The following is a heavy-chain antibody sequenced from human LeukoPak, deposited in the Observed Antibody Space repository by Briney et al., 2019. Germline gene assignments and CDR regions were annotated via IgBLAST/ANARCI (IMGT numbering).Heavy chain of an antibody. CDR3: ARGFFDPIAAVCYYYYYMDV. Sequence: GGSLRLSCAASGFTISSDGMHWVRLPPRKGLGWVAVVCFDGSNKYYADSVKGRSSISTVKSTNTLYMQMTSLRAEDTAVYYCARGFFDPIAAVCYYYYYMDVWGKGTTVSVPS. CDR2: VCFDGSNK. J-gene: IGHJ6*03. CDR1: GFTISSDG. D-gene: IGHD6-13*01. V-gene: IGHV3-33*01.